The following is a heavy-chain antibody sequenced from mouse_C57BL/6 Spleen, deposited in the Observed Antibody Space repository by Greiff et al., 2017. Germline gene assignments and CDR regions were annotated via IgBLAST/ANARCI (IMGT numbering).Heavy chain of an antibody. J-gene: IGHJ2*01. V-gene: IGHV1-15*01. D-gene: IGHD1-1*01. CDR2: IDPETGGT. Sequence: QVQLQQSGAELVRPGASVTLSCKASGYTFTDYEMHWVKQTPVHGLEWIGAIDPETGGTAYNQKFKGKAILTADKSSSTAYMELRSLTSEDSAVYYCTRRDGSSYVNYLDYWGQGTTLTVSS. CDR1: GYTFTDYE. CDR3: TRRDGSSYVNYLDY.